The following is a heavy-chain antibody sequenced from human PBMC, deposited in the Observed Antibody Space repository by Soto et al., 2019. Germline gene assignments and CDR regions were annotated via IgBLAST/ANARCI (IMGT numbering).Heavy chain of an antibody. CDR2: INPSGGST. D-gene: IGHD1-26*01. Sequence: ASVKVSCKASGYTFTSYCMHWVRQAPGQGLEWMGIINPSGGSTSYAQKFQGRVTITRDTSASTAYMELSSLRSEDTAVDYCARGLGLYYFDYWGQGTLVTVSS. J-gene: IGHJ4*02. CDR1: GYTFTSYC. CDR3: ARGLGLYYFDY. V-gene: IGHV1-46*01.